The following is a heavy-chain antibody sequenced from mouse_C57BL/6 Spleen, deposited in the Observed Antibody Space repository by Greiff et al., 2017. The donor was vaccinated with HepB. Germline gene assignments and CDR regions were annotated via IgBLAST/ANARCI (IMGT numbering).Heavy chain of an antibody. CDR3: ASRLRDWYFDV. J-gene: IGHJ1*03. V-gene: IGHV3-6*01. Sequence: DVQLVESGPGLVKPSQSLSLTCSVTGYSITSGYYWNWIRQFPGNKLEWMGYISYDGSNNYNPSLKNRISITRDTSKNQFFLKLNSVTTEDTATYYCASRLRDWYFDVWGTGTTVTVSS. D-gene: IGHD1-1*01. CDR1: GYSITSGYY. CDR2: ISYDGSN.